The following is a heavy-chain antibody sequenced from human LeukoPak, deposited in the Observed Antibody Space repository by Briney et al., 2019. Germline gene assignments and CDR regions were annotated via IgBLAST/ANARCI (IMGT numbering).Heavy chain of an antibody. J-gene: IGHJ4*02. Sequence: GRSLRLSCAASGFTFDDYAMHWVRQAPGKGLEWVSGISWNSGSIGYADSVKGRFTISRDNAKNSLYLQMSSLRAEDTALYYCAKDIDDSSGYYDYWGQGTLVTVSS. CDR3: AKDIDDSSGYYDY. D-gene: IGHD3-22*01. CDR1: GFTFDDYA. V-gene: IGHV3-9*01. CDR2: ISWNSGSI.